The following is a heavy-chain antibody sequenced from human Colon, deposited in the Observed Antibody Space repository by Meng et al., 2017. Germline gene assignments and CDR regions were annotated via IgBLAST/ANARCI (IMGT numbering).Heavy chain of an antibody. J-gene: IGHJ4*02. Sequence: QVHRHTPGPGLVNPSQTLSLTCAISGASVSSNSAAWNWISQSPSRGLEWLGRTYYRSKWYNGYAVSVKSRITINPDTSKNQFSLQLNSVTPEDTAMYYCARSGSSGWIDYWGQGTLVTVSS. D-gene: IGHD6-19*01. CDR1: GASVSSNSAA. V-gene: IGHV6-1*01. CDR3: ARSGSSGWIDY. CDR2: TYYRSKWYN.